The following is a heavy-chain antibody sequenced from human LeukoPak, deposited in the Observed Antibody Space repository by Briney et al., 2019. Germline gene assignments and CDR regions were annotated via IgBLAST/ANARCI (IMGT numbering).Heavy chain of an antibody. CDR2: INPNSGGT. CDR3: ARHPGKVTNDWYFDL. J-gene: IGHJ2*01. CDR1: GYTFTGYY. D-gene: IGHD4-23*01. V-gene: IGHV1-2*02. Sequence: ASVKVSCKASGYTFTGYYMHWVRQAPGQGLEWMGWINPNSGGTNYAQKFQGRVTMTRDTSITTAYMELSRLSTDDTAVYYCARHPGKVTNDWYFDLWGRGTLVTVSS.